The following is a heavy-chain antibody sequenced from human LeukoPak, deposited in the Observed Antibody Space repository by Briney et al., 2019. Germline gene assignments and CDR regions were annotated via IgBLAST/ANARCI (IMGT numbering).Heavy chain of an antibody. CDR3: AKTRSGTYYGDSFDV. J-gene: IGHJ3*01. Sequence: SETLSLTCAVSGDSISRSDWWAWIRQPPGEGMEWLGNIYYSGRIYHNPSLQSRVIMSVDSSKNQFSQRLDSVTAADTAVYYCAKTRSGTYYGDSFDVWGQGKLVIVSS. V-gene: IGHV4-28*05. CDR2: IYYSGRI. D-gene: IGHD1-26*01. CDR1: GDSISRSDW.